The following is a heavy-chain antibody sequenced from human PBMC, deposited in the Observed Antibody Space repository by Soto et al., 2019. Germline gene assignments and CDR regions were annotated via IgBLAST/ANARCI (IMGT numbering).Heavy chain of an antibody. J-gene: IGHJ4*02. Sequence: PGGSLRLSCAASGLTFRSYWMHWVRQAPGKGLVWVSRINTDGSVAMYVDSVKGRFTISRDNAKNTLYLHMNSLRVEDTAVYYCAKVGFPYSYGYLFYYWGQGTLVTVSS. CDR2: INTDGSVA. D-gene: IGHD5-18*01. CDR1: GLTFRSYW. V-gene: IGHV3-74*03. CDR3: AKVGFPYSYGYLFYY.